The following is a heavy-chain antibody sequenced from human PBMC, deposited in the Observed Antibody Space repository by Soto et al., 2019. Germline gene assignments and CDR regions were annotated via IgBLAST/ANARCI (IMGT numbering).Heavy chain of an antibody. Sequence: ASVKVSCKAARDAFTSYYINWVRQAPGQGLEWMGGFDPDGGETVYAQKFKGRVTMTEDTSTDTAYMELGSLRSEDTAVYYCATELRVTVTKYWYFDLWGRGTLVTVSS. J-gene: IGHJ2*01. V-gene: IGHV1-24*01. D-gene: IGHD4-17*01. CDR3: ATELRVTVTKYWYFDL. CDR1: RDAFTSYY. CDR2: FDPDGGET.